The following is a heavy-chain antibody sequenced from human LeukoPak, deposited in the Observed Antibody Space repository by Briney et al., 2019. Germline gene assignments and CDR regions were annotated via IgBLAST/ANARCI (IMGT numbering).Heavy chain of an antibody. CDR3: ANLGIVGATPTFDY. CDR1: GFTFSSYA. CDR2: ISGSGGST. Sequence: PGGSLKLSCAASGFTFSSYAMSWVRQAPGKGLEWVSAISGSGGSTYYADSVKGRFTISRDNSKNTLYLQMNSLRAEDTAVYYCANLGIVGATPTFDYWGQGTLVTVSS. D-gene: IGHD1-26*01. V-gene: IGHV3-23*01. J-gene: IGHJ4*02.